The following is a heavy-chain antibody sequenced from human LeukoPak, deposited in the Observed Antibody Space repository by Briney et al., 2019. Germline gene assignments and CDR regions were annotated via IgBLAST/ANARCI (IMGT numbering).Heavy chain of an antibody. J-gene: IGHJ5*02. CDR3: ARGDPHADL. Sequence: GGFLRLSCTASGFDLKTYEMNWVRQAPGKGLEWIADITISGHTRNYVDSVKGRFTISRDNAGTSLHLQMNSLTVEDTGVYYCARGDPHADLWGQGTLVTVSS. V-gene: IGHV3-48*03. CDR1: GFDLKTYE. CDR2: ITISGHTR.